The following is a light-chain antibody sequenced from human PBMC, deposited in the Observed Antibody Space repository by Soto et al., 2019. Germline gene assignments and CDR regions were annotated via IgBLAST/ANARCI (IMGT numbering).Light chain of an antibody. CDR1: QSISSY. V-gene: IGKV1-39*01. CDR3: QQSYTTPH. Sequence: DIQITQSPPSLSSCLLDIVTITCRASQSISSYLNWYQLKPGKAPKLLIYAASTLQSGVPSRFSGSESGTEFTLTIGSLQTEDLATYYCQQSYTTPHFGQGTKVDIK. CDR2: AAS. J-gene: IGKJ2*01.